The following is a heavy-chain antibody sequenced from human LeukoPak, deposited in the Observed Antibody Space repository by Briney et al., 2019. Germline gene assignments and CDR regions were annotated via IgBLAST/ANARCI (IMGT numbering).Heavy chain of an antibody. V-gene: IGHV3-30*18. Sequence: PGGSLRLSCAASGFTFSNFGIHWVRQAPGKGLEWVALISYDGSNQYYADSVKGRFTISRDNSKSTLYLQMNSLRPEDTAVYYCAKGYYYDSGGYYQHFDHWGQGTLVTVSS. CDR3: AKGYYYDSGGYYQHFDH. CDR1: GFTFSNFG. CDR2: ISYDGSNQ. D-gene: IGHD3-22*01. J-gene: IGHJ4*02.